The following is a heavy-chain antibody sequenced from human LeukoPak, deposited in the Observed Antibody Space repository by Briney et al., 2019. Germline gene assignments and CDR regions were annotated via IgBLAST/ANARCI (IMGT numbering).Heavy chain of an antibody. CDR1: GFTFSIYA. V-gene: IGHV3-23*01. Sequence: GGSLRLSCAASGFTFSIYAMSWVRQAPGKGLEWVSGISGSGDSTYYADFVKGRFTISRDNSKNTLYLQMNSLRAEDTAIYYCARDERLLSFLKWGQGTLVTVSS. J-gene: IGHJ4*02. CDR2: ISGSGDST. CDR3: ARDERLLSFLK. D-gene: IGHD3-3*01.